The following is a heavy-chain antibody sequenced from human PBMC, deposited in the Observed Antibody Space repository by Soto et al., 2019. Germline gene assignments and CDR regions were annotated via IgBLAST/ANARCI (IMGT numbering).Heavy chain of an antibody. D-gene: IGHD6-19*01. CDR2: IIPIVGTA. CDR1: GGTFSSYA. Sequence: QVQLVQSGAEVKKPGSSVKVSCKASGGTFSSYAISWVRQAPGQGLEWMGGIIPIVGTANYAQKLQGRVTITADKSTSTAHMELSSQRSEDTAVYYCARDRVAVAAGPWWFDPWGQGTMVTVSS. V-gene: IGHV1-69*14. CDR3: ARDRVAVAAGPWWFDP. J-gene: IGHJ5*02.